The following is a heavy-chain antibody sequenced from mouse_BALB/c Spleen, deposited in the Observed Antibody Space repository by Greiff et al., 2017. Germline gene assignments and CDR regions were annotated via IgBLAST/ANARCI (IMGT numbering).Heavy chain of an antibody. CDR3: ARRSGRGYYWYFDV. V-gene: IGHV4-1*02. Sequence: EVKVIESGGGLVQPGGSLKLSCAASGFDFSRYWMSWVRQSPGKGLEWIGEINPDSSTINYTPSLKDKFIISRDNAKNTLYLQMSKVRSEDTALYYCARRSGRGYYWYFDVWGAGTTVTVSS. CDR1: GFDFSRYW. D-gene: IGHD2-2*01. J-gene: IGHJ1*01. CDR2: INPDSSTI.